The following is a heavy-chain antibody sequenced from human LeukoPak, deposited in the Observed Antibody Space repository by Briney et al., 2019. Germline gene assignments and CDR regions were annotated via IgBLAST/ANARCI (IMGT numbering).Heavy chain of an antibody. D-gene: IGHD1-26*01. CDR1: GFTVSSNS. V-gene: IGHV3-66*03. Sequence: GGSLRPSYTVSGFTVSSNSMSWVRQAPGRGLEWVSFIYSDNTHYSDSVKGRFSISRDNSQNTLFLHMNSLRGEDTAVYYCAKGAGFQPAQKWAAYYYYVDVWGKGTTVTISS. CDR3: AKGAGFQPAQKWAAYYYYVDV. CDR2: IYSDNT. J-gene: IGHJ6*03.